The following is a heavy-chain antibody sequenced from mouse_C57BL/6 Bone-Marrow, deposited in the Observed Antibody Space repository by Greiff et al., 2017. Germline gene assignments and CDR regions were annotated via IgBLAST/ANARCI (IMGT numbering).Heavy chain of an antibody. J-gene: IGHJ1*03. D-gene: IGHD1-1*01. CDR2: IYPRDGST. CDR1: GYTFTSYD. CDR3: ARDYGSGYWYFDV. Sequence: QVQLQQSGPELVKPGASVKLSCTASGYTFTSYDINWVKQRPGQGLEWIGWIYPRDGSTKYNEKFKGKATLTVDTSSSTAYMELHSLTSEDSAVYFCARDYGSGYWYFDVWGTGTTVTVSS. V-gene: IGHV1-85*01.